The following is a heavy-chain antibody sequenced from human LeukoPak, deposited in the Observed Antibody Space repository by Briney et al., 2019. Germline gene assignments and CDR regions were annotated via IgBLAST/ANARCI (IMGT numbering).Heavy chain of an antibody. CDR3: ARGSVVPAATYFDY. CDR2: IKQDGSEK. Sequence: GGSLRLSCAASGFTFSSYWMSWVRQAPGKGLEWVANIKQDGSEKYYVVSVKGRFTISRDNAKNSLYLQMNSLRAEDTAVYYCARGSVVPAATYFDYWGQGTLVTVSS. V-gene: IGHV3-7*03. D-gene: IGHD2-2*01. J-gene: IGHJ4*02. CDR1: GFTFSSYW.